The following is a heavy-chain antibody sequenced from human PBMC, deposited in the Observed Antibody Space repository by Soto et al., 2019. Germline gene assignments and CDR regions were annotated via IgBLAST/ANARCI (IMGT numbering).Heavy chain of an antibody. V-gene: IGHV3-33*01. CDR2: IWYDGSNK. J-gene: IGHJ4*02. D-gene: IGHD4-17*01. CDR3: ARDVHLPVDYGGNSNFDY. Sequence: QVQLVESGGGVVQPGRSLRLSCAASGFTFSSYGMHWVRQAPGTGLEWVAVIWYDGSNKYYADSVKGRFTISRDNSKNTLYLQMNSLRAEDTAVYYRARDVHLPVDYGGNSNFDYWGQGNLVTVSS. CDR1: GFTFSSYG.